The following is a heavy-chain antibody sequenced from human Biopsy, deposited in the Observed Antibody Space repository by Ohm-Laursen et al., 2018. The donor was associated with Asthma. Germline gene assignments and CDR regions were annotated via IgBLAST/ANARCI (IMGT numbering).Heavy chain of an antibody. CDR1: GGSMTPTSHY. CDR2: ISYGGKT. V-gene: IGHV4-39*01. J-gene: IGHJ6*02. D-gene: IGHD3-3*01. CDR3: ARRITIFGVVQKDNGMDA. Sequence: SDTLSLTWTVSGGSMTPTSHYWDWIRQAPGKGLEWIGYISYGGKTSYNPSLKNRVTISRDTSKNQFSLRLTSVTAADTAVYFCARRITIFGVVQKDNGMDAWGQGTTVIVSS.